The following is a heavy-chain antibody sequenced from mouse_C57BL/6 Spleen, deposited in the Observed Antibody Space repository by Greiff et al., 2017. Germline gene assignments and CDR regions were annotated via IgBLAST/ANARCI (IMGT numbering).Heavy chain of an antibody. J-gene: IGHJ2*01. CDR1: GYTFTSYW. CDR2: IHPNSGST. D-gene: IGHD2-1*01. CDR3: AIYYGNYAVYFDY. Sequence: VKLQQPGAELVKPGASVKLSCKASGYTFTSYWMHWVKQRPGQGLEWIGMIHPNSGSTNYNEKFKSKATLTVDKSSSTAYMQLSSLTSEDSAVYYCAIYYGNYAVYFDYWGQGTTLTVSS. V-gene: IGHV1-64*01.